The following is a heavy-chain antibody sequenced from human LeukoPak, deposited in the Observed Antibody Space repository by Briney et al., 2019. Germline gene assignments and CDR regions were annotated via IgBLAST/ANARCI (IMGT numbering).Heavy chain of an antibody. Sequence: SETLSLTCTVSGGSISSGSYYWSWIRQPPGKGLEWIGYIYYSGSTNYNPSLKSRVTISVDTSKNQFSLKLSSVTAADTAVYYCASSGSYYKNKGYFDYWGQGTLVTVSS. D-gene: IGHD3-10*01. CDR2: IYYSGST. J-gene: IGHJ4*02. CDR3: ASSGSYYKNKGYFDY. CDR1: GGSISSGSYY. V-gene: IGHV4-61*01.